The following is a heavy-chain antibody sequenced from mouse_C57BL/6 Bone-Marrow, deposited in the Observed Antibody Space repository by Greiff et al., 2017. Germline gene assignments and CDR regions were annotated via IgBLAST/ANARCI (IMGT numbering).Heavy chain of an antibody. D-gene: IGHD1-1*01. J-gene: IGHJ2*01. CDR2: FYPGSGSI. CDR3: ARHEANYYGSSSYFDY. CDR1: GYTFTEYT. V-gene: IGHV1-62-2*01. Sequence: QVQLKQSGAELVKPGASVKLSCKASGYTFTEYTIHWVKQRSGQGLEWIGWFYPGSGSIKYNEKFKDKATLTADKSSSTVYMELSRLTSEDSAVYFCARHEANYYGSSSYFDYWGQGTTLTVSS.